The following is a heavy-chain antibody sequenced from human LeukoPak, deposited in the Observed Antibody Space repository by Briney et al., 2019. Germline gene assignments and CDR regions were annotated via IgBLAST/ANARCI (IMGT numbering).Heavy chain of an antibody. V-gene: IGHV3-20*04. CDR3: ARDQGSADY. Sequence: RPGGSLRLSCAASGFDFDDYGMTWVRQAPGKGLEWVSGINGNGGSTGYADSVGGRFIISRDNAKNYVHLQMDSLRAEDTAVYYCARDQGSADYWGQGTLVTVSS. CDR2: INGNGGST. J-gene: IGHJ4*02. CDR1: GFDFDDYG.